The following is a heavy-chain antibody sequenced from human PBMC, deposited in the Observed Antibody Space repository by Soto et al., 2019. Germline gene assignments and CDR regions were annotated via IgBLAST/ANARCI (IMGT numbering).Heavy chain of an antibody. Sequence: GGSLRLSCAASGFTFSSYAMSWVRQAPGKGLEWVSAISGSGGSTYYADSVKGRFTISRDNSKNTLYLQMNSLRAEDTAVYYCAKGYYYGSGSSPRDYFDYWGQGTLVTVS. J-gene: IGHJ4*02. CDR1: GFTFSSYA. CDR2: ISGSGGST. CDR3: AKGYYYGSGSSPRDYFDY. D-gene: IGHD3-10*01. V-gene: IGHV3-23*01.